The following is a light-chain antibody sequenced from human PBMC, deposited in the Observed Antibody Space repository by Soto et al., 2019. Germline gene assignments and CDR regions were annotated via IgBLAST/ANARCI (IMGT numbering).Light chain of an antibody. CDR2: DAS. J-gene: IGKJ1*01. CDR1: QSVNSY. Sequence: EIVLTQSPATLSLSPGERATLSCRASQSVNSYLAWYQQKPGQAPRLLLHDASNRATGIPARFSGSGSGTDFTLTISSLEPEDFAVYYCQQRSRWPPVWTFGQGTKVDIK. V-gene: IGKV3-11*01. CDR3: QQRSRWPPVWT.